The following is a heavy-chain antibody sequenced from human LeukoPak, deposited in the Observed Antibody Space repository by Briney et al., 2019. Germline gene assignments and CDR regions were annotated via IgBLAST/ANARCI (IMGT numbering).Heavy chain of an antibody. Sequence: SETLSLTCTVSGGSISSSSYYWGCIRQLPGKGLEWIGSIYDSGDTYYNPSLKSRVTISVDTSKNQFSLKLSSVTAADTAVYYCARRATVTGWYFDLWGRGTQVTVSS. J-gene: IGHJ2*01. D-gene: IGHD4-17*01. CDR3: ARRATVTGWYFDL. V-gene: IGHV4-39*01. CDR1: GGSISSSSYY. CDR2: IYDSGDT.